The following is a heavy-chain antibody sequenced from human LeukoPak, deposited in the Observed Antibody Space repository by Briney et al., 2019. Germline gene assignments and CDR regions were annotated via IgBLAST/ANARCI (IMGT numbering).Heavy chain of an antibody. CDR2: IYSGGST. D-gene: IGHD1-26*01. V-gene: IGHV3-53*05. CDR3: ARDHTRYSGSYTGAWFDP. CDR1: GFTVSSNY. Sequence: GGSLRLSCAASGFTVSSNYMSWVRQAPGKGLEWVSVIYSGGSTYYADSVKGRFTISRDNSKNTLYLQMNSLRAEDTAVYYCARDHTRYSGSYTGAWFDPWGQGTLVTVSS. J-gene: IGHJ5*02.